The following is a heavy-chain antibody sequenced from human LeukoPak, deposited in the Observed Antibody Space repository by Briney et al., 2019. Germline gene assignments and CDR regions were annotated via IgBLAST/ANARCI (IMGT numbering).Heavy chain of an antibody. V-gene: IGHV4-61*02. CDR1: GGSISSGSYY. CDR3: ARSPADPRIAVAGTSWYYFDY. D-gene: IGHD6-19*01. Sequence: SETLSLTCTVSGGSISSGSYYWSWIRQPAGKGLEWIGRIYTSGSANYNPSLNSRVTISVDTSKNQFSLKLSSVTAADTAVYYCARSPADPRIAVAGTSWYYFDYWGQGTLVTVSS. J-gene: IGHJ4*02. CDR2: IYTSGSA.